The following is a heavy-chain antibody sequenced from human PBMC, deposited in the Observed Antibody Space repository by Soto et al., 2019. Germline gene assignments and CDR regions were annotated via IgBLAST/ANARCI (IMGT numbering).Heavy chain of an antibody. D-gene: IGHD2-15*01. CDR1: GYTFTSYG. CDR3: ARVAPRVVAAKYYYYGMDV. J-gene: IGHJ6*02. Sequence: QVQLVQSGAEVKKPGASVKVSCKASGYTFTSYGISWVRQAPGQGLEWMGWISAYNGNTNYAQKLQGRVTMTTDTSTSTDYMELRSLRSDDTAVYYCARVAPRVVAAKYYYYGMDVWGQGTTVTVSS. V-gene: IGHV1-18*01. CDR2: ISAYNGNT.